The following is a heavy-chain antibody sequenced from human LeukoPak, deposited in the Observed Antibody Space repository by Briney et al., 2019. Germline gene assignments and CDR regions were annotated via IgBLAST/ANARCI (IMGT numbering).Heavy chain of an antibody. D-gene: IGHD6-19*01. V-gene: IGHV3-66*01. Sequence: GGSLRLSCAASGFTFSSYAMSWVRQAPGKGLEWVSVIYSGGSTYYADSVKGRFTISRDNSKNTLYLQMNSLRAEDTAVYYCATQWLGVNDYWGQGTLVTVSS. J-gene: IGHJ4*02. CDR3: ATQWLGVNDY. CDR1: GFTFSSYA. CDR2: IYSGGST.